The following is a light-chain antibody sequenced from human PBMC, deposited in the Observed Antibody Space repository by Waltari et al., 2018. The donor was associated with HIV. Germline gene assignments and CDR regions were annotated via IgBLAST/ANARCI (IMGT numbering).Light chain of an antibody. Sequence: QSALTPPASVSESLGQSITISCSGGGSDVGNFNLVSWYQQRPGNAPRLLIYYDLKRLSGVSTRFSASKSGNTASLTISGLQVEDEADYYCCSYGGDNTFVFGGGTTVTVL. CDR3: CSYGGDNTFV. CDR2: YDL. CDR1: GSDVGNFNL. J-gene: IGLJ3*02. V-gene: IGLV2-23*02.